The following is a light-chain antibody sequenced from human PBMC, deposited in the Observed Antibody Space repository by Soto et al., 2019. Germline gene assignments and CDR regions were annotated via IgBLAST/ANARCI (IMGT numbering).Light chain of an antibody. CDR2: ANS. CDR1: SSDVGGYNY. J-gene: IGLJ3*02. CDR3: QSYDTSLSARV. V-gene: IGLV2-14*03. Sequence: QSVLTQPASVSGSPGQSITISCTGTSSDVGGYNYVSWYQQHPGKAPKVIIYANSNRPSGVPDRFSGSRSGTAASLAITGLQAEDEADYYCQSYDTSLSARVFGGGTKLTVL.